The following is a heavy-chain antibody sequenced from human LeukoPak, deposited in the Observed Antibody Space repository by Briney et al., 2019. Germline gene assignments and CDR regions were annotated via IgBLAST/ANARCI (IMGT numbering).Heavy chain of an antibody. CDR2: IYYGGST. D-gene: IGHD2-2*02. CDR3: ARGVAVYCSSTSCYMDWFDP. V-gene: IGHV4-59*01. CDR1: GGSISSYY. Sequence: PSETLSLTCTVSGGSISSYYWSWIRQPPGKGLEWIGHIYYGGSTNYNPSLKSQVTISIDTSKNQFSLRLSSVTAADTAVYYCARGVAVYCSSTSCYMDWFDPWGQGTLVTVSS. J-gene: IGHJ5*02.